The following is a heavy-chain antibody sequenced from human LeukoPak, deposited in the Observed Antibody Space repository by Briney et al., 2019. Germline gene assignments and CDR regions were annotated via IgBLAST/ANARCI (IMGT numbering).Heavy chain of an antibody. CDR1: GITLSNYA. D-gene: IGHD3-10*01. CDR3: ARRGIVIRAVILIGFHTEAYYFDY. V-gene: IGHV3-23*01. J-gene: IGHJ4*02. Sequence: GGSLRFSCVVSGITLSNYAMSWVRQAPGKGLEWVSGISGSGGGTNYADSVKGRFTISRDNAKNTLYLQMNSLRAEDTAVYFCARRGIVIRAVILIGFHTEAYYFDYWGQGTLVTVSS. CDR2: ISGSGGGT.